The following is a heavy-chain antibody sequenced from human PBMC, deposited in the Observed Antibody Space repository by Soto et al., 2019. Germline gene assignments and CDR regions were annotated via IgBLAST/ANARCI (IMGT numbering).Heavy chain of an antibody. CDR2: ISYDGSNK. D-gene: IGHD4-4*01. V-gene: IGHV3-30*18. CDR3: AKESHFMTTVKIMLDY. CDR1: GFTFSSYG. Sequence: QVQLVESGGGVVQPGRSLRLSCAASGFTFSSYGMHWVRQAPGKGLEWVAVISYDGSNKYYADSVKGRFTISRDNSKNTLYLQMNSLRAEDTAVYYCAKESHFMTTVKIMLDYWGQGTLVTVSS. J-gene: IGHJ4*02.